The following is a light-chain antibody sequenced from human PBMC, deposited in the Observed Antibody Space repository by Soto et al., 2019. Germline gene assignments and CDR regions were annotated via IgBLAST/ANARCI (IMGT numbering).Light chain of an antibody. J-gene: IGKJ4*01. CDR2: AAS. Sequence: ALRMTQSPSSFSASTGVRVTITCPASQGISSYLAWYQQKPGKAPKLLIYAASTLQSGVTSRFSSSGSGTDFTLTISCLQSEDFATYYCQQYYSYPLTVGGGPKVEIK. CDR1: QGISSY. CDR3: QQYYSYPLT. V-gene: IGKV1-8*01.